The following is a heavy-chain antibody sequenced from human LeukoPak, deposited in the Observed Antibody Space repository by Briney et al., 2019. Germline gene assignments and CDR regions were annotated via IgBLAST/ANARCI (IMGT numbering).Heavy chain of an antibody. CDR1: GFTFSSYS. Sequence: GGSLSLSCAASGFTFSSYSMCWVRQAPGKGLEWVSSISSSSSYIFYADSVKGRFTISRDNAKNSLYLQMNSLRAEDTAVYYCARDRAAAGDYWGQGTLVTVSS. V-gene: IGHV3-21*01. J-gene: IGHJ4*02. D-gene: IGHD6-13*01. CDR2: ISSSSSYI. CDR3: ARDRAAAGDY.